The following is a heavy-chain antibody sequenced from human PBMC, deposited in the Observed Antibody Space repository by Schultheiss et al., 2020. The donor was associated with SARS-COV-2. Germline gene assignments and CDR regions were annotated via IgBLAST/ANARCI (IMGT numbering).Heavy chain of an antibody. CDR1: GFTFDDYA. V-gene: IGHV3-9*01. D-gene: IGHD2-15*01. Sequence: GGSLRLSCAASGFTFDDYAMHWVRQAPGKGLEWVSGISWNSGSIGYADSVKGRFTISRDNAKNSLYLQMNSLRAEDTAVYYCAKGGGPLDYWGQGTLVTVSS. CDR3: AKGGGPLDY. J-gene: IGHJ4*02. CDR2: ISWNSGSI.